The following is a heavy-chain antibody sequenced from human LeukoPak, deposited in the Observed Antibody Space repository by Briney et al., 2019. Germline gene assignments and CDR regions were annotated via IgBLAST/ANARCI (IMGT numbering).Heavy chain of an antibody. CDR3: ARDRATAMVLFDY. J-gene: IGHJ4*02. CDR1: GYTFTGYY. CDR2: INPNSGGT. Sequence: ASVKVSCKASGYTFTGYYMHWVRQAPGQGLEWMGWINPNSGGTNYAQKFQGRVTMTRDTSISTAYMELSRLRSDDTAVYYCARDRATAMVLFDYWGQGTLVTVSS. D-gene: IGHD5-18*01. V-gene: IGHV1-2*02.